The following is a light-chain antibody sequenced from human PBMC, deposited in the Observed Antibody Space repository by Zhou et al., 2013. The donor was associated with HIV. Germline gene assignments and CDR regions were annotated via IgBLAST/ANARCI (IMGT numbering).Light chain of an antibody. CDR1: QDITSS. CDR2: GAS. Sequence: ETVMAQSPATLSVSPGERVTLSCRASQDITSSLAWYQQKPGQAPRLLIYGASTRATGIPARFSGSGSGTEFTLTISSLQSEDFAVYYCQQYNNWPRTFGQGTKLEIK. CDR3: QQYNNWPRT. J-gene: IGKJ2*01. V-gene: IGKV3-15*01.